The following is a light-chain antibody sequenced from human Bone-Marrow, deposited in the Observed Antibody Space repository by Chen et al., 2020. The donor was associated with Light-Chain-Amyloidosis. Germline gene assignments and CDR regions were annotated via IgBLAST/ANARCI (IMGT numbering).Light chain of an antibody. CDR1: QSIGSG. V-gene: IGKV1-12*01. Sequence: DIQMTQSPSFVSASVGDRVTITCRASQSIGSGLAWYQQKPGNAPKLLIYDASSLQSGVPSRFSGSGSGTDFTLTSSSLQPEDFVTYYCQRANSFPLAFGGGTKVEIK. CDR2: DAS. J-gene: IGKJ4*01. CDR3: QRANSFPLA.